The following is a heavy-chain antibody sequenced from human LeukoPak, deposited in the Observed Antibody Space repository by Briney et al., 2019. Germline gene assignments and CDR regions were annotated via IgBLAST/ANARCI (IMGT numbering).Heavy chain of an antibody. V-gene: IGHV3-33*01. J-gene: IGHJ4*02. CDR2: IWYDGSNK. CDR3: AREPPGPSRWFDY. CDR1: GFTFSSYG. Sequence: GGSLRLSCAASGFTFSSYGMHWVRQAPGKGLEWVAGIWYDGSNKYYADSVKGRFTISRDNSKNTLYLQMNSLRAEDTAVYYCAREPPGPSRWFDYWGQGTLVTVSS. D-gene: IGHD6-13*01.